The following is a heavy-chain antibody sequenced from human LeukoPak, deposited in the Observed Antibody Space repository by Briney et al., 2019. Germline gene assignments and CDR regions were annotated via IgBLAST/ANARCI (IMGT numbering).Heavy chain of an antibody. CDR3: SKWGAYYYGSGSYSELDY. CDR1: GFTFSSYA. CDR2: ISGSGGST. J-gene: IGHJ4*02. V-gene: IGHV3-23*01. Sequence: GGSLRLSCAASGFTFSSYAMSWVRQAPGKGLEWVSAISGSGGSTYYADSVKGRFTISRDNSKNTLYLQMNGLRAEDTAVYYCSKWGAYYYGSGSYSELDYWGQGTLVTVSS. D-gene: IGHD3-10*01.